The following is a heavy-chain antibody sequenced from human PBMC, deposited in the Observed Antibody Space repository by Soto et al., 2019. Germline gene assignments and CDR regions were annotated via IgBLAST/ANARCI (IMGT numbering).Heavy chain of an antibody. J-gene: IGHJ6*02. V-gene: IGHV1-18*01. CDR3: ARGGYYDSSGSRNYFYYGMNV. D-gene: IGHD3-22*01. CDR2: VSPYDGYT. Sequence: ASVKVSCKASGYTFSSYGINWVRQAPGQGLEWLGWVSPYDGYTNYAQILQGRVSMTTDTSTKTAYMKVRSLRSDDTAVYYCARGGYYDSSGSRNYFYYGMNVWGQGTTVTVSS. CDR1: GYTFSSYG.